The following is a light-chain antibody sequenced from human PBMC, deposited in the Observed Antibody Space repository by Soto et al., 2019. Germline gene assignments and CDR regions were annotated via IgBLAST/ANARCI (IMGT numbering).Light chain of an antibody. Sequence: QSALTQPASVSGSPGQSITISCTGTSSDVGGYNYVSWYQQHPGKAPKLMIYDVINRPSGVSNRFSGSKSGNSASLTISGLQAEDEADYYCSSYTCSSTYVVFGGGTKVTVL. J-gene: IGLJ2*01. CDR2: DVI. CDR1: SSDVGGYNY. CDR3: SSYTCSSTYVV. V-gene: IGLV2-14*03.